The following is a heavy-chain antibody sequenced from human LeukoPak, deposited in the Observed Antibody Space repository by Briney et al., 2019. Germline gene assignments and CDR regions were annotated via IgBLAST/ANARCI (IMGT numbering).Heavy chain of an antibody. J-gene: IGHJ4*02. CDR3: ARHSTSASGTYALDY. D-gene: IGHD3-10*01. Sequence: GESLQISCKASGYNFHKSWIGWVRQMPGKGLEWMGIIYPHDSDTRYSPSFQGQVTISADKSNTTAYLQWSSLKASDTAIYYCARHSTSASGTYALDYWGQGTLVAVSS. V-gene: IGHV5-51*01. CDR1: GYNFHKSW. CDR2: IYPHDSDT.